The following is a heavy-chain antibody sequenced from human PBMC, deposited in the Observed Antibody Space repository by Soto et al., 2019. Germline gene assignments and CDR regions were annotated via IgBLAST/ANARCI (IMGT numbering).Heavy chain of an antibody. D-gene: IGHD3-16*01. CDR2: ISAYNGYT. J-gene: IGHJ6*02. CDR3: AREGVRGMDV. CDR1: GYNFTKYG. Sequence: GASVKVSCKASGYNFTKYGISWVRQAPGQGLEWMGWISAYNGYTKYKQKFQGRVTMTTDTSKSTGYMELRSLRFDDTAVYYCAREGVRGMDVWGQGTTVTVSS. V-gene: IGHV1-18*01.